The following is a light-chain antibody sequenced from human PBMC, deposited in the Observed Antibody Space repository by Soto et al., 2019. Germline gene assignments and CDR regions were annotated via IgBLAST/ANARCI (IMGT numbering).Light chain of an antibody. V-gene: IGLV1-40*01. Sequence: QSVLTQPPSVSGAPGQRVTISCTGSSSNIGAGYDVHWYQLLPGTAPKLLIYANNNRPSGVPDRFSGSKSGNTASLTISGLQAEDEADYYCCSYAGAYTYVFGTGTKLTVL. CDR1: SSNIGAGYD. J-gene: IGLJ1*01. CDR2: ANN. CDR3: CSYAGAYTYV.